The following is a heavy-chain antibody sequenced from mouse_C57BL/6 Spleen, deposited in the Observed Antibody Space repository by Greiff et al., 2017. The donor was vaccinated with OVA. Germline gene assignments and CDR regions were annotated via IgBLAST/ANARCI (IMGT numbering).Heavy chain of an antibody. D-gene: IGHD1-1*01. CDR2: IRLKSDNYAT. V-gene: IGHV6-3*01. CDR3: TASPPIITTVLTPYYFDY. Sequence: EVKLQESGGGLVQPGGSMKLSCVASGFTFSNYWMNWVRQSPEKGLEWVAQIRLKSDNYATHYAESVKGRFTISRDDSKSSVYLQMNNLRAEDTGIYYCTASPPIITTVLTPYYFDYWGQGTTLTVSS. J-gene: IGHJ2*01. CDR1: GFTFSNYW.